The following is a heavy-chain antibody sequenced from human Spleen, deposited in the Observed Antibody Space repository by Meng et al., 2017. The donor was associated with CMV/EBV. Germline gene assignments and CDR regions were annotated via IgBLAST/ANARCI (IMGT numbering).Heavy chain of an antibody. CDR1: GYSFTSYW. CDR2: IYPGDSDT. J-gene: IGHJ4*02. CDR3: ARQAYSYDSRDYYGDYFDY. D-gene: IGHD3-22*01. Sequence: KVSCKGSGYSFTSYWIGWVRQMPGKGLEWMGIIYPGDSDTRYSPSFQGQVTISADKSISTAYLQWSSLKASDTAMYYCARQAYSYDSRDYYGDYFDYWGQGMLVTVSS. V-gene: IGHV5-51*01.